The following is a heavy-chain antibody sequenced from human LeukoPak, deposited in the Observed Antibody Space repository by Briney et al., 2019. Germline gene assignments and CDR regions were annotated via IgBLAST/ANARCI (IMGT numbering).Heavy chain of an antibody. V-gene: IGHV3-30*18. CDR3: AKDIGRYYDSTPDY. Sequence: GGSLRLSCAASGFTFSSYGMHWVRPAPGKGLEWVAVISYDGSNKYYADSVKGRFTISRDNSKNTLYLQMNSLRAEDTAVYYCAKDIGRYYDSTPDYWGQGTLVTVSS. CDR1: GFTFSSYG. J-gene: IGHJ4*02. CDR2: ISYDGSNK. D-gene: IGHD3-22*01.